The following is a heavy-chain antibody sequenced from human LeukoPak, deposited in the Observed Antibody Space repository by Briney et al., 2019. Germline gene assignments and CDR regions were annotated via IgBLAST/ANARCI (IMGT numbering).Heavy chain of an antibody. V-gene: IGHV3-23*01. D-gene: IGHD3-9*01. CDR1: GFTFSSYA. CDR2: ISGSGGST. Sequence: GGSLRLYCAASGFTFSSYAMSWVRQAPGKGLEWVSAISGSGGSTYYADSVKGRFTISRDNSKNTLYLQMNSLRAEDTAVYYCAKDAILYDILTGYYPYYYYGMDVWGKGTTVTVSS. CDR3: AKDAILYDILTGYYPYYYYGMDV. J-gene: IGHJ6*04.